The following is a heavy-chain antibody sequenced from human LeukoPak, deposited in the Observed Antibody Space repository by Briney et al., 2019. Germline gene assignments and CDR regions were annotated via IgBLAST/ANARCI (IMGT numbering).Heavy chain of an antibody. CDR3: ARDRAVGLPFDY. D-gene: IGHD4-11*01. Sequence: SVKVSCKASGGTFSSYAISWVRQAPGQGLEWRGRIIPIFGTANYAQKFQGRVTITTDESTSTAYMELSSLRSEDTAVYYCARDRAVGLPFDYWGQGTLVTVSS. J-gene: IGHJ4*02. CDR1: GGTFSSYA. V-gene: IGHV1-69*05. CDR2: IIPIFGTA.